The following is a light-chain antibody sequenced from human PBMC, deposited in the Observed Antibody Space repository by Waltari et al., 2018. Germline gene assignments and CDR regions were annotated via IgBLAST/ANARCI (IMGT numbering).Light chain of an antibody. V-gene: IGKV3-20*01. Sequence: EIVLTQSPGTLSLSPGERATLSCRASRSLSSNYLVWYQQKPGLAPRLLMYGASSRATGIPDRFSVSGSGTDFTLTISRLEPEDFAVYYCQQYGSSPRTFGQGTKVEIK. CDR2: GAS. CDR3: QQYGSSPRT. J-gene: IGKJ1*01. CDR1: RSLSSNY.